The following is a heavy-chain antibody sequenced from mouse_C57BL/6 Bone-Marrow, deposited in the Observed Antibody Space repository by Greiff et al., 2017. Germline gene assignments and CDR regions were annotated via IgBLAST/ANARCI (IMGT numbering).Heavy chain of an antibody. CDR3: TPYDYDEFAY. D-gene: IGHD2-4*01. V-gene: IGHV14-4*01. CDR1: GFNFKDDC. Sequence: VQLQQSGAELVRPGASVKLSCTASGFNFKDDCMHWVKQRPEQGLEWIGWIDPADGDTEYSPKFKGKATITADTSSNTAYLQLSSLTSEDTAVFYCTPYDYDEFAYWGQGTLVTVSA. J-gene: IGHJ3*01. CDR2: IDPADGDT.